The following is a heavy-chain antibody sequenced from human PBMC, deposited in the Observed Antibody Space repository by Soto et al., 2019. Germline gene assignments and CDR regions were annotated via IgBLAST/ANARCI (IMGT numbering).Heavy chain of an antibody. J-gene: IGHJ6*02. CDR1: GGSISSGGYY. CDR2: IYYSGST. D-gene: IGHD3-3*01. CDR3: ARGQVLRFLEWPPYYGMDV. Sequence: SETLSLTCTVSGGSISSGGYYWSWIRQHPGKGLEWIGYIYYSGSTYYNPSLKSRVTISVDTSKNQFSLKLSSVTAADTAVYYCARGQVLRFLEWPPYYGMDVWGQGTTVTVSS. V-gene: IGHV4-30-4*08.